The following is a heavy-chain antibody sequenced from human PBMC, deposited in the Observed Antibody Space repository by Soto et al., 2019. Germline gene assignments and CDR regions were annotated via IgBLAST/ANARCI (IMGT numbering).Heavy chain of an antibody. Sequence: GGSLRLSCAASGFSFGTYAMTWVRQAPGKGLESVSRIGSSGDSTNYADSVKGRFTISRDNSKSTLFLQMNSLRAEDTAVYYCAKDSRGSWTPDYWGQGTLVTVSS. CDR3: AKDSRGSWTPDY. CDR1: GFSFGTYA. V-gene: IGHV3-23*01. D-gene: IGHD1-1*01. J-gene: IGHJ4*02. CDR2: IGSSGDST.